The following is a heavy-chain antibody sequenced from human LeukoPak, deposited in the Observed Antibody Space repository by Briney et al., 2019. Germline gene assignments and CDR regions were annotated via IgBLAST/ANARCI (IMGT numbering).Heavy chain of an antibody. Sequence: SETLSLTCAVYGESFSGDYWSWIRQSSGKGQEWIGEINHLGITNYNSSLKSRVTMSVDTSTKQFFLEVRSVTAADTAVYYCVRAESGSFPTDYWGQGTLVTVSS. CDR2: INHLGIT. CDR3: VRAESGSFPTDY. CDR1: GESFSGDY. D-gene: IGHD1-26*01. V-gene: IGHV4-34*01. J-gene: IGHJ4*02.